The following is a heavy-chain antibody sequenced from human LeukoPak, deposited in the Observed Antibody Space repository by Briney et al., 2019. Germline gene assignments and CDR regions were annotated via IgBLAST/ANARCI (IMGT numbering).Heavy chain of an antibody. V-gene: IGHV3-74*01. J-gene: IGHJ4*02. CDR3: ARDSGGGYFDY. CDR2: INSDGSST. CDR1: GFTFSSYW. Sequence: PGGSLRLSCAASGFTFSSYWMHWVRQAPGKGLVWISRINSDGSSTSYADSVKGRFTISRDNAKNTLYLQMDSLRAEDTAVYYCARDSGGGYFDYWGQGTLVTVSS. D-gene: IGHD2-8*02.